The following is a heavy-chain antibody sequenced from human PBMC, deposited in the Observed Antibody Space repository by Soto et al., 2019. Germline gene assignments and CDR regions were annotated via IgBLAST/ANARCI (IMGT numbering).Heavy chain of an antibody. D-gene: IGHD2-21*02. CDR2: SRNRANSYTT. Sequence: GGSLRLSCAASGFTFSDHYMDWVRQAPGKGLEWVGRSRNRANSYTTEYAASVRGRFTVSRDDSKDSLYLHMNSLKTEDTAIYYCASSWRDFRSIDYWGQGTLVTVSS. CDR1: GFTFSDHY. CDR3: ASSWRDFRSIDY. J-gene: IGHJ4*02. V-gene: IGHV3-72*01.